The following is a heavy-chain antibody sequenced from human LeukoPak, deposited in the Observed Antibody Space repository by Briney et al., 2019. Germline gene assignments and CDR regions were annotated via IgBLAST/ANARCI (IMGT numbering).Heavy chain of an antibody. CDR3: ARRMGATPVGNAFDI. CDR1: GFTFSNYA. D-gene: IGHD1-26*01. Sequence: GGSLRLSCSASGFTFSNYAMHWVRQAPGKGLEWMAIISYDGSNKDCADSVKGRFTISRDNSKNTLYLQVNGLRTEDTAVYYCARRMGATPVGNAFDIWGQGTMVTVSS. V-gene: IGHV3-30-3*01. J-gene: IGHJ3*02. CDR2: ISYDGSNK.